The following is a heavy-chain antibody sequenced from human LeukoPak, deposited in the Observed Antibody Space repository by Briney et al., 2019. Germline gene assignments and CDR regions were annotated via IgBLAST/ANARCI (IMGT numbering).Heavy chain of an antibody. D-gene: IGHD1-1*01. J-gene: IGHJ5*02. CDR2: IYYTGST. CDR1: GGSMRAYY. CDR3: ASQQQLVLLDWFDP. V-gene: IGHV4-59*08. Sequence: PSETLSLTCTVSGGSMRAYYFSWVRQPPGKGLEWIGNIYYTGSTNYNPSLKSRVTISIDTSRNQVSLQLLSVTAADTAVYFCASQQQLVLLDWFDPWGQGTLVTVSS.